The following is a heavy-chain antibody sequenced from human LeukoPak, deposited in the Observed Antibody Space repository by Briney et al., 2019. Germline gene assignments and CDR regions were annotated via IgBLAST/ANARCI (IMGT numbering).Heavy chain of an antibody. CDR1: GFTFSSYA. D-gene: IGHD3-3*01. Sequence: GGSLRLSCAASGFTFSSYAMHWVRQAPGKGLEWVAVISYDGTYKYYADSVKGRFTISRDNSKNTLYLQMNSLRGEDTAVYYCAKDRSKKISGGVASRAQYYFDYWGQGTLVTVSS. V-gene: IGHV3-30*01. CDR3: AKDRSKKISGGVASRAQYYFDY. CDR2: ISYDGTYK. J-gene: IGHJ4*02.